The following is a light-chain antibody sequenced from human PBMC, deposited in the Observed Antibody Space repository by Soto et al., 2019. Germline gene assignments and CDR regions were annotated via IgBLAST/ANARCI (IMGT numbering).Light chain of an antibody. CDR2: KAS. J-gene: IGKJ5*01. Sequence: DIPMTQSPCKLSASVGNRVPSTCRASQSISSSLAWYQQKPGKAPKLLIYKASSLESGAPSRFSGSGAGTEFTLTINTLQGDDFAPYYCQQHKSFSITFGQGTRLEIK. CDR3: QQHKSFSIT. CDR1: QSISSS. V-gene: IGKV1-5*03.